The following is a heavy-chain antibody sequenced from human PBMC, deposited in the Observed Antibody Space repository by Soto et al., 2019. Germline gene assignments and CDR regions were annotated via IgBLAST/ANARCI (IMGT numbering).Heavy chain of an antibody. CDR1: GGSISSSSYY. J-gene: IGHJ4*02. D-gene: IGHD6-19*01. CDR3: ARALIAVAAPYFDY. CDR2: IYYSGST. V-gene: IGHV4-39*01. Sequence: SSETLSLTCTVSGGSISSSSYYWGWIRQPPGKGLEWIGSIYYSGSTYYNPSLKSRVTISVDTSKNQFSLKLSSVTAADTAVYYCARALIAVAAPYFDYWGQGTLVTVSS.